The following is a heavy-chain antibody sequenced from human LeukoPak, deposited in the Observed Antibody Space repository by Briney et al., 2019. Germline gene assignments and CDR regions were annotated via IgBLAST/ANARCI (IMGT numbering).Heavy chain of an antibody. CDR1: GGSISSHY. CDR3: ARGRDIAATSVDY. J-gene: IGHJ4*02. Sequence: SETLSLTCTVSGGSISSHYWSWIRQPPGKGLEWIGYIYYSGSTNYNPSLKSRVTISVDTSKNQFSPKLSSVTAADTAVYYCARGRDIAATSVDYWGQGTLVTVSS. CDR2: IYYSGST. D-gene: IGHD5-12*01. V-gene: IGHV4-59*11.